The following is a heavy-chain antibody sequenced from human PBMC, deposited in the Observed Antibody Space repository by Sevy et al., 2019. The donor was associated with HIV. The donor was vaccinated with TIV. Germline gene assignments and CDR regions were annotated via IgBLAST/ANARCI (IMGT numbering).Heavy chain of an antibody. V-gene: IGHV3-49*04. CDR3: TRSSFDILAGYYGSDAGDGMDV. CDR1: GFIFGDFA. D-gene: IGHD3-9*01. CDR2: IRHKPYGGTK. J-gene: IGHJ6*02. Sequence: GGSLRLSCTASGFIFGDFAMSWVRQAPGKGLEWVGFIRHKPYGGTKEYAASVKGRFTISRDESKSIAYLQMNSLKTEDTAVYYCTRSSFDILAGYYGSDAGDGMDVWGQGTTVTVSS.